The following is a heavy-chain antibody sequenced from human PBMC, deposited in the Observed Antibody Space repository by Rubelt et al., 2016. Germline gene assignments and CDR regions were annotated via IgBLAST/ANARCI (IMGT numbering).Heavy chain of an antibody. J-gene: IGHJ4*02. V-gene: IGHV5-51*01. CDR1: GYSFTSYW. Sequence: ISCHGSGYSFTSYWINWVRQMPGTGLEWMGIIYPFDSDTKYSPSFQGHVTISADKSISSAYLQWSSLEASDTALYYCARLADSGTDYFDYWGQGSLVTVSS. CDR2: IYPFDSDT. D-gene: IGHD6-13*01. CDR3: ARLADSGTDYFDY.